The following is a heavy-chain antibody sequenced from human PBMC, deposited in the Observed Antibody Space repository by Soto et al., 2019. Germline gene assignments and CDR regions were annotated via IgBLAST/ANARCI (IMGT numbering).Heavy chain of an antibody. CDR2: INHSGST. CDR3: ARGLAAAGTYFDY. D-gene: IGHD6-13*01. Sequence: SETLSLTCAVYGGSFSGYYWSWIRQPPGKGLEWIGEINHSGSTNYNPSLKSRVTISVDTSKSQFSLKLSSVTAADTAVYYCARGLAAAGTYFDYWGQGTLVTVSS. J-gene: IGHJ4*02. V-gene: IGHV4-34*01. CDR1: GGSFSGYY.